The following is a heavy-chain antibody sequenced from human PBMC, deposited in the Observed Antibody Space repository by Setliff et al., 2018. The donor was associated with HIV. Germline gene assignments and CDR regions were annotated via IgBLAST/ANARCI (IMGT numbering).Heavy chain of an antibody. V-gene: IGHV3-7*01. CDR1: GFTFSSYW. J-gene: IGHJ3*02. CDR3: ARWDRGAAGTYAFDI. D-gene: IGHD6-13*01. CDR2: MNQDGSEK. Sequence: GWSLRLSCAASGFTFSSYWMSWVRQAPGKGLEWVANMNQDGSEKDYVDSVKGRFSISRDNARTSLYLQMNSLKTEDTAVYYCARWDRGAAGTYAFDIWGQGTMVTVSS.